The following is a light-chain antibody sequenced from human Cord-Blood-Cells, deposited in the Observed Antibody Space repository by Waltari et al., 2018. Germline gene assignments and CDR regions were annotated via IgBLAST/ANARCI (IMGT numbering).Light chain of an antibody. Sequence: QSALTQPASVSGSPGQSITIPCTGTSSDVGGYNYVSWYQQHPGKAPKLMIYDVSNRPSGVSNRFSVSKSGNTASLTISGLQAEDEADYYCSSYTSSSHVVFGGGTKLTVL. CDR3: SSYTSSSHVV. J-gene: IGLJ2*01. CDR1: SSDVGGYNY. V-gene: IGLV2-14*01. CDR2: DVS.